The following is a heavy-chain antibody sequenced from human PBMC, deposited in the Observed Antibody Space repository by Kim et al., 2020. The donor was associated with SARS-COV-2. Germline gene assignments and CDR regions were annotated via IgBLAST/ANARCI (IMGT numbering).Heavy chain of an antibody. CDR3: ATKMVTSNY. Sequence: GRKYHYADPVKGRFTISKDNSRNRLYLQMNSRRAEDTAIYYCATKMVTSNYWGQGALVTVSS. J-gene: IGHJ4*02. D-gene: IGHD2-21*02. CDR2: GRKY. V-gene: IGHV3-30*02.